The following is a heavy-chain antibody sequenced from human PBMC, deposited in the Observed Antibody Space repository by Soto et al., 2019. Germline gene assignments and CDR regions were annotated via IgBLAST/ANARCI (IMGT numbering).Heavy chain of an antibody. CDR3: ARYESAAGGMDV. CDR2: IGTAGDT. Sequence: GGSLRLSCAASGFTFSSYDMHWVRQATGKGLEWVSAIGTAGDTYYPGSVKGRFTISRENAKNSLYLQMNSLRAGDTAVYYCARYESAAGGMDVWGQGTTVTVSS. D-gene: IGHD3-22*01. J-gene: IGHJ6*02. V-gene: IGHV3-13*01. CDR1: GFTFSSYD.